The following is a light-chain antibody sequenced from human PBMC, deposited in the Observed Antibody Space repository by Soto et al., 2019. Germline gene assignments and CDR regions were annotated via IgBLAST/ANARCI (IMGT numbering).Light chain of an antibody. V-gene: IGKV1-9*01. CDR2: AAS. CDR3: QQVHSYPFT. CDR1: QGISTS. Sequence: DIQLTQSPSLLSASVGDRVNISCRASQGISTSLAWYQQKPGQAPKLLIYAASTVQSGVPSRFSGSGSETDFTLTISSLQPEEFATFYCQQVHSYPFTFGGGTKVAIK. J-gene: IGKJ4*01.